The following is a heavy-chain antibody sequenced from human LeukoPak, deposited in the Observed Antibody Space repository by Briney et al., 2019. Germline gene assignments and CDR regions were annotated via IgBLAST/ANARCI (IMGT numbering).Heavy chain of an antibody. D-gene: IGHD2-15*01. V-gene: IGHV3-23*01. CDR1: GFTFSSYA. J-gene: IGHJ4*02. CDR2: ISGSGGST. CDR3: AKSVLSGGSYYDY. Sequence: PGGYLRLSCAASGFTFSSYAMSWVRQAPGKGLDWVSGISGSGGSTYYADSVKGRFTISRDNSKNTLYLQMNSLRADDTAVYYCAKSVLSGGSYYDYWGQGTLVTVSS.